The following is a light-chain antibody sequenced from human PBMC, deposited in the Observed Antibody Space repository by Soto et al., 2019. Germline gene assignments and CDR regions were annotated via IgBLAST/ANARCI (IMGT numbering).Light chain of an antibody. CDR1: QSVSSS. Sequence: EVVMTQSPATLSVSPGDTATLSCRASQSVSSSLAWYQQKPGQPPRLLIYGASSRATGIPDRFSGSGSGTDFTLTISRLEPEDFAVYYCQQYGSSPWTFGQGTKV. V-gene: IGKV3-20*01. CDR3: QQYGSSPWT. J-gene: IGKJ1*01. CDR2: GAS.